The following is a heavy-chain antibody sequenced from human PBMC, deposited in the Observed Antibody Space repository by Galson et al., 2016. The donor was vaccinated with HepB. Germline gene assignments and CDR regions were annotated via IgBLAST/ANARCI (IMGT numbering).Heavy chain of an antibody. J-gene: IGHJ4*02. CDR3: ARVGLYSGSYYLDY. CDR1: GYTFNSYG. V-gene: IGHV1-18*01. D-gene: IGHD6-13*01. Sequence: SVKVSCKASGYTFNSYGITWVRQAPGQGLEWMGWLSAYNGATNYAQNFQGRVTMTTERFTTTAYMELRSLRFDDTAVYYCARVGLYSGSYYLDYWGQGTLVSVSS. CDR2: LSAYNGAT.